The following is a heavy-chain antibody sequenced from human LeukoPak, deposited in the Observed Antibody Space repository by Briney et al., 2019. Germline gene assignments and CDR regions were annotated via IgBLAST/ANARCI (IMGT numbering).Heavy chain of an antibody. V-gene: IGHV1-69*06. CDR2: IIPIFDRP. D-gene: IGHD1-26*01. Sequence: GASVKVSCKTIGGRFKSYGFSWVRRAPGQGLEWMGGIIPIFDRPNYAQKFEGRVTITADKSTNTTYMEISSLTSDDTAVYYCARDAQWELRAFDVWGRGTMVIVSS. CDR3: ARDAQWELRAFDV. J-gene: IGHJ3*01. CDR1: GGRFKSYG.